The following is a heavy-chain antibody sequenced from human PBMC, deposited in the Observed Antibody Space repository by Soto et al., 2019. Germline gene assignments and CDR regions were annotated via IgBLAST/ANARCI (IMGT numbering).Heavy chain of an antibody. CDR3: ATGDWSRTNNFDT. J-gene: IGHJ5*02. CDR2: ISSHSTAF. Sequence: NLLESGGGLVKPGGSLRLSCEGSGFLFSHYYMSWIRQGPEKRLELVAYISSHSTAFYYADSVKGRFTVSKDDAKQSVFLQMTSVTSDDTATYYCATGDWSRTNNFDTWGQGTQVIVSA. D-gene: IGHD2-2*01. CDR1: GFLFSHYY. V-gene: IGHV3-11*01.